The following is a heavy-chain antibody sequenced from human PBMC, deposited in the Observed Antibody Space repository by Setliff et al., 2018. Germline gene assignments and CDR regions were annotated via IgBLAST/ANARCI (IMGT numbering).Heavy chain of an antibody. CDR2: IRSKANSYAT. CDR3: TSPRDGYDTFDI. Sequence: LRLSCAASGFTFSGSAMYWVRQASGKGLEWVGRIRSKANSYATLYAASVKGRFIISRDDSKNTAYPQMNSLKTEDTAVYYCTSPRDGYDTFDIWGQGTMVTVSS. D-gene: IGHD5-12*01. CDR1: GFTFSGSA. V-gene: IGHV3-73*01. J-gene: IGHJ3*02.